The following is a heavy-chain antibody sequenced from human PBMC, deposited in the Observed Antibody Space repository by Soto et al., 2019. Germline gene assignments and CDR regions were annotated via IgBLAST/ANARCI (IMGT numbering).Heavy chain of an antibody. D-gene: IGHD1-26*01. CDR1: GFTFSTYA. J-gene: IGHJ3*02. CDR3: AIGAQWEILYAFDI. Sequence: GGSLRLSCAASGFTFSTYAIHWVRQAPGKGLEWVAVTSDDGTNKYYADSVKGRFTISRDNSKNTLFPQMNSLRAEDTAVYYCAIGAQWEILYAFDIWGQGTMVTVSS. V-gene: IGHV3-30-3*01. CDR2: TSDDGTNK.